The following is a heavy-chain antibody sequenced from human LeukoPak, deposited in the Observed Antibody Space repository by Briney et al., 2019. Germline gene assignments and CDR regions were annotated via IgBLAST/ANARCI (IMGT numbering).Heavy chain of an antibody. D-gene: IGHD3-10*01. V-gene: IGHV3-48*01. Sequence: GGSLRLSCAASGFTFSSYSMSWVRQAPGKGLEWVSYISSRSSTIYYADSVKGRFTISRDNAKNSLYLQMNSLKTEDTAVYYCARPSQYGSGTDYYFDSWGQGTLVTVSS. CDR3: ARPSQYGSGTDYYFDS. CDR2: ISSRSSTI. CDR1: GFTFSSYS. J-gene: IGHJ4*02.